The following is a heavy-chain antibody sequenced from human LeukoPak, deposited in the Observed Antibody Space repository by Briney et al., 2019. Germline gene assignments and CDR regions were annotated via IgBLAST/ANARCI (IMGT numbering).Heavy chain of an antibody. D-gene: IGHD6-19*01. CDR2: IYPGDSDT. Sequence: GESPKISCKGSGYSFSDFWIAWVRQMPGIGLEWMGIIYPGDSDTRYSPSFQGQVTISADKSISTAYLQWSSLKASDTAMYYCARHGGGYSSGWCWFDPWGQGTLVTVSS. V-gene: IGHV5-51*01. J-gene: IGHJ5*02. CDR1: GYSFSDFW. CDR3: ARHGGGYSSGWCWFDP.